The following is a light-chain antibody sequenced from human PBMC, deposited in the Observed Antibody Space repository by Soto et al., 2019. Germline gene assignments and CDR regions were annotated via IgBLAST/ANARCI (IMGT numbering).Light chain of an antibody. CDR2: GAS. Sequence: EIVMTQSPATLSVSPGATATLSCRASQSVSTDLAWYQQKPGQVPRVLIYGASTRATDIPARFGGSGSGTDFTLTIDSLQSEDFAVYYCQQYNNWPRTFGQGTKVEIK. V-gene: IGKV3-15*01. CDR3: QQYNNWPRT. CDR1: QSVSTD. J-gene: IGKJ1*01.